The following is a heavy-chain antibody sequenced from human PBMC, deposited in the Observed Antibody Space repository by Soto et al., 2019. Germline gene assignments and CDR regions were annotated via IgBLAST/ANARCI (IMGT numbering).Heavy chain of an antibody. CDR1: GYTFTSYY. J-gene: IGHJ3*02. CDR3: ARDPASIAARPDAFDI. Sequence: ASVRVSCKASGYTFTSYYMHWVRQSPGQGLEWMGIINPSGGSTSYAQKFQGRVTMTRDTSTSTVYMELSSLRSEDTAVYYCARDPASIAARPDAFDIWGQGTMVTVSS. CDR2: INPSGGST. D-gene: IGHD6-6*01. V-gene: IGHV1-46*01.